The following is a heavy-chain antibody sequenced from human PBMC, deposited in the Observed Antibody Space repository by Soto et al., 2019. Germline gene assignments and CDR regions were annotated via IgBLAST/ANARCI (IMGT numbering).Heavy chain of an antibody. D-gene: IGHD1-26*01. CDR3: ATFYSGT. CDR1: GDTFNSQT. V-gene: IGHV1-69*02. J-gene: IGHJ4*02. Sequence: QVQLVQSGAEVKKPGSSVRVSCKASGDTFNSQTFSWVRQAPGQGLEWMGRIIPLLDMANYAQKFQGRLTLSADTSTTTAHMELSSLRSEDTAIYYWATFYSGTWGQGTLVTVSA. CDR2: IIPLLDMA.